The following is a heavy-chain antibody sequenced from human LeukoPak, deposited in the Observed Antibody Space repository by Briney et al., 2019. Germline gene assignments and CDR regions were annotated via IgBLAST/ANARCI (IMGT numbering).Heavy chain of an antibody. CDR3: ARAPYLKTHDYGDYEVDAFDI. Sequence: SVKVSCKASGGTFSSYAISWVRQAPGQGLEWMGGIIPTFGTANYAQKFQGRVTITTDESTSTAYMELSSLRSEDTAVYYCARAPYLKTHDYGDYEVDAFDIWGQGTMVTVSS. V-gene: IGHV1-69*05. D-gene: IGHD4-17*01. CDR2: IIPTFGTA. CDR1: GGTFSSYA. J-gene: IGHJ3*02.